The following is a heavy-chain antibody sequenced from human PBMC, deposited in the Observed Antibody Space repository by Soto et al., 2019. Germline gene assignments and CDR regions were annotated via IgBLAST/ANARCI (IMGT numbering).Heavy chain of an antibody. Sequence: PSETLSLTCSVSGGSISSGYYYWSWIRQPPGKGLEWIGNIYYSRNTYYNPPLQRRLIISIDTSKTQFSLKVGSVPAADTAVYYCPSSSLYGMDVWGQGTTVPVSS. CDR1: GGSISSGYYY. CDR2: IYYSRNT. J-gene: IGHJ6*02. V-gene: IGHV4-30-4*01. CDR3: PSSSLYGMDV.